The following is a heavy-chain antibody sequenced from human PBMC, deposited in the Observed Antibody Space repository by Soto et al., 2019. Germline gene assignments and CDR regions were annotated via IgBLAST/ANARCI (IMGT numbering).Heavy chain of an antibody. V-gene: IGHV1-8*01. CDR3: ARVLWSGSYYYYYGMDV. CDR1: GYTFTSYD. Sequence: ASVKVSCKASGYTFTSYDINWVRQATGQGLEWMGWMNPNSGNTGYAQKFQGRVTMTRNTSISTAYMELSSLRSEDTAVYYCARVLWSGSYYYYYGMDVWGQGTTVTVSS. CDR2: MNPNSGNT. J-gene: IGHJ6*02. D-gene: IGHD1-26*01.